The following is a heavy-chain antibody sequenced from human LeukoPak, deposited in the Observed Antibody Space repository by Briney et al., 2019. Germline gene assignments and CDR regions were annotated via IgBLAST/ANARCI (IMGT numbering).Heavy chain of an antibody. CDR2: IYHSGST. Sequence: SETLSLTCAVSGGSISSGGYSWSWIRQPPGKGLEWIVYIYHSGSTYYNPSLKSRVTISVDRSKNQFSLKLSSVTAADTAVYYCARDQGAAAGIFDYWGQGTLVTVSS. V-gene: IGHV4-30-2*01. J-gene: IGHJ4*02. CDR1: GGSISSGGYS. D-gene: IGHD6-13*01. CDR3: ARDQGAAAGIFDY.